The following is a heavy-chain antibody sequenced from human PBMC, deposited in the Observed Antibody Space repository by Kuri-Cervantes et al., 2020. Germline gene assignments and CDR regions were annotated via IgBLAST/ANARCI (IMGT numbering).Heavy chain of an antibody. V-gene: IGHV3-23*05. D-gene: IGHD4-17*01. J-gene: IGHJ6*03. Sequence: GGSLRLSCAASGFAFSSYAMTWVRQAPGKGLEWVSLIDGITRTTKYLDSVKGRFTISRDNSKNTLYLQMNSLRAEDTAVYYCANYGDQRNYYYYYYMDVWGKGTTVTVSS. CDR1: GFAFSSYA. CDR3: ANYGDQRNYYYYYYMDV. CDR2: IDGITRTT.